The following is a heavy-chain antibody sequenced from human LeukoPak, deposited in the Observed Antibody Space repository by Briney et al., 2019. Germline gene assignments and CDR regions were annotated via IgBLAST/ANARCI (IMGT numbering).Heavy chain of an antibody. D-gene: IGHD3-22*01. CDR2: INPSGGSS. CDR3: ARGKIIMIVHPRVYFDY. Sequence: GASVKVSCKASGYTFTSAYMHWVRQAPGQGLEWMGMINPSGGSSSYAQKFQGRVTMTRDPSTSTVYMELSSLRSEDTAVYYCARGKIIMIVHPRVYFDYWGQGTLVTVSS. J-gene: IGHJ4*02. V-gene: IGHV1-46*01. CDR1: GYTFTSAY.